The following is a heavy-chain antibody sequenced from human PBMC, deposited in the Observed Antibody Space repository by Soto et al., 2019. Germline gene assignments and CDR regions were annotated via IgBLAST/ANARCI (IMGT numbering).Heavy chain of an antibody. CDR1: GFTFGSYA. V-gene: IGHV3-23*01. CDR3: AKDLVRYHN. D-gene: IGHD1-26*01. J-gene: IGHJ4*02. CDR2: ISGAGGTT. Sequence: GGSLRLSCAASGFTFGSYAMSWVRQAAGRGLEWVSGISGAGGTTYYADSVKGRFTISRDNSKNTLFLQMNGVKAEDTAVYYCAKDLVRYHNWGQGTLVTVSS.